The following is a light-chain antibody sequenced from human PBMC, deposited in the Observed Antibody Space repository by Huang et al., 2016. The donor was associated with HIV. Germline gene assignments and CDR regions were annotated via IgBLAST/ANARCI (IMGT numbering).Light chain of an antibody. J-gene: IGKJ1*01. Sequence: EIVMTQSPATLSVSPGESATLSCKASQSVRSTLAWYQQKPGQAPRLLIYGASTRATGIPARFSGSGSGTEFTLTISSLQSEDFAVYYCQQYNNWPPWTFGQGTKVEIK. V-gene: IGKV3-15*01. CDR2: GAS. CDR1: QSVRST. CDR3: QQYNNWPPWT.